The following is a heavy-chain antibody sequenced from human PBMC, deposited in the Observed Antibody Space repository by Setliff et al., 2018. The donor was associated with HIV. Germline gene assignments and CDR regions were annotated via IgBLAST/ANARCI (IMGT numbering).Heavy chain of an antibody. CDR2: MNRDGREK. V-gene: IGHV3-7*02. CDR1: GFTFSSSW. D-gene: IGHD4-4*01. Sequence: SGGSLRLSCAASGFTFSSSWMTWVRQAPGRGLEYVAGMNRDGREKLYADSVKGRFTISRDNSKNTVYLQMSSLRTEDTAVYYCVKDQEYSYDYWGQGTLVTVSS. CDR3: VKDQEYSYDY. J-gene: IGHJ4*02.